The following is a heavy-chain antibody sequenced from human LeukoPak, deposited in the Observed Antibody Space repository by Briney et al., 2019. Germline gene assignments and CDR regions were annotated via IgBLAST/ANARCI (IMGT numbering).Heavy chain of an antibody. V-gene: IGHV1-69-2*01. J-gene: IGHJ4*02. Sequence: GASVKVSCKASGYSFTDYYMNWVQQAPGKGLEWVGRVDPENGETIYAAKFQGRVTITADTSTDTGYMELSSLRSEDTAVYYCATSSGLVPLLLDYWGLGTLVTVSS. CDR3: ATSSGLVPLLLDY. CDR1: GYSFTDYY. D-gene: IGHD6-6*01. CDR2: VDPENGET.